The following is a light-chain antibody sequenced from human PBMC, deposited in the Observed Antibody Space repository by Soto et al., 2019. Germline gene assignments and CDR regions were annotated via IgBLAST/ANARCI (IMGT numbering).Light chain of an antibody. J-gene: IGLJ3*02. CDR3: QTYDSSLRGV. V-gene: IGLV1-40*01. CDR1: SSNIGAGYD. CDR2: GNS. Sequence: QSVLTQPPSVSGAPGQSVTISCTGGSSNIGAGYDVQWYQQLPGTAPKVLIFGNSNRPSGVPDRFSGSKSGTSAYLAMTGLPAEDEADYQCQTYDSSLRGVFGGGKQLTVL.